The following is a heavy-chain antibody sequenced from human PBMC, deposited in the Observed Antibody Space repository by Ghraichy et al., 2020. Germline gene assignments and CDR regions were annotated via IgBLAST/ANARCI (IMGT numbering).Heavy chain of an antibody. CDR1: GGSISSYY. CDR3: ARDRESYSSGWDPFDY. J-gene: IGHJ4*02. D-gene: IGHD6-19*01. Sequence: SETLSPTCTVSGGSISSYYWSWIRQPAGKGLEWIGRIYTSGSTNYNPSLKSRVTMSVDTSKNQFSLKLSSVTAADTAVYYCARDRESYSSGWDPFDYWGQGTLVTVSS. CDR2: IYTSGST. V-gene: IGHV4-4*07.